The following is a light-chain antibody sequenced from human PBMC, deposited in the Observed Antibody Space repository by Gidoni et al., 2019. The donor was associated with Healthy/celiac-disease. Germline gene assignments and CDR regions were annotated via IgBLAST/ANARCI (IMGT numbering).Light chain of an antibody. CDR1: RSLLQSARKTY. CDR3: MQYIKPPLT. J-gene: IGKJ3*01. V-gene: IGKV2D-29*01. Sequence: VTTLNTLCLSVTPGQPASNSCQASRSLLQSARKTYLAWYLQKPGQPPQLLIYGVSNRFSGVPDRFSGSGSGTDFTLKISRVEAEDVAVYYCMQYIKPPLTFGPGTKVDIK. CDR2: GVS.